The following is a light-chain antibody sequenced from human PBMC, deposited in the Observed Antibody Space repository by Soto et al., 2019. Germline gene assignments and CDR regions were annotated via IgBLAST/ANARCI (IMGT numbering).Light chain of an antibody. CDR2: EVS. CDR1: SSDIGAYNY. V-gene: IGLV2-8*01. CDR3: SSYAGSNDRWV. Sequence: QSALTQPPSASGSPGQSVTISCTGTSSDIGAYNYVSWYQQHPGKAPKLMIHEVSKRPSGVPDRFSGSKSGNTASLTVSGLHDEDEADYYCSSYAGSNDRWVFGGGTKLTVL. J-gene: IGLJ3*02.